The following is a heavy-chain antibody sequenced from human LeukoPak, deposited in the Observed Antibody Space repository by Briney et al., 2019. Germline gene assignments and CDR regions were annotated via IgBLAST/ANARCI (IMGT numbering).Heavy chain of an antibody. CDR1: GYTFTSYG. V-gene: IGHV1-18*01. CDR2: ISAYNSNT. D-gene: IGHD3-3*01. CDR3: ARVYSDFWSGYYSHFDY. Sequence: GASVKVSCKASGYTFTSYGINWVRQAPGQGLEWMGWISAYNSNTNYAQKLQGRVTMTTDTSTSTAYMELRSLRSDDTAVYYCARVYSDFWSGYYSHFDYWGQGTLVTVSS. J-gene: IGHJ4*02.